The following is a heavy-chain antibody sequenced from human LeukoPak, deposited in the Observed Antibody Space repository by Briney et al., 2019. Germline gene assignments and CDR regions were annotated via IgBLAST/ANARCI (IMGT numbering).Heavy chain of an antibody. CDR2: MYPGDSDA. Sequence: GGALEISFRGSWCRFNRYWIGWGRQQPGKGEGGRGIMYPGDSDARYCPSFQGEVSISVDKYIETAYLQSSRLEASDSGIYYCARRGLTPEPAGVHGFRIDFDYWGQGTVVTVSS. J-gene: IGHJ4*02. D-gene: IGHD5/OR15-5a*01. V-gene: IGHV5-51*01. CDR1: WCRFNRYW. CDR3: ARRGLTPEPAGVHGFRIDFDY.